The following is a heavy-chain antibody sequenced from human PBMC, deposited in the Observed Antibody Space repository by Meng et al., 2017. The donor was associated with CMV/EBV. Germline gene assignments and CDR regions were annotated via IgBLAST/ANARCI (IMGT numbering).Heavy chain of an antibody. J-gene: IGHJ6*02. Sequence: SVKVSCKASGYTFTSYDINWVRQAPGQGLEWMGGIIPIFGTANYAQKFQGRVTITTDESTSTAYMELSSLRSEDTAVYYCARADIVVVPAAPRFRYYYYGMDVWGQGTTVTVSS. D-gene: IGHD2-2*01. V-gene: IGHV1-69*05. CDR2: IIPIFGTA. CDR1: GYTFTSYD. CDR3: ARADIVVVPAAPRFRYYYYGMDV.